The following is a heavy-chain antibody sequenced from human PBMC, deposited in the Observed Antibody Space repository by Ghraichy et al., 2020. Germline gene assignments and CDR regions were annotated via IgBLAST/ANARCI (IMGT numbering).Heavy chain of an antibody. CDR2: IKSKTDGGTT. V-gene: IGHV3-15*01. CDR3: TTRSDPPTY. Sequence: ESLNISCAASGFTFSNAWMSWVRQAPEKGLEWVGRIKSKTDGGTTDFAAPVRGRFTISRDDSKNTLYLQMYSLKTEDTAVYYCTTRSDPPTYWGQGTLVTVSS. J-gene: IGHJ4*02. CDR1: GFTFSNAW. D-gene: IGHD2-15*01.